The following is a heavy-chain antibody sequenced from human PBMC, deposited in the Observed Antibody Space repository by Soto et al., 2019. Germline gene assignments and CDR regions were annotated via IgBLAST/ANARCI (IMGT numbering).Heavy chain of an antibody. V-gene: IGHV3-30*18. CDR3: AKGPYYYDSSGYPY. D-gene: IGHD3-22*01. CDR2: ISYDGSNK. Sequence: GGSLRLSCAASGFTFSSYGMHWVRQAPGKGLEWVAVISYDGSNKYYADSVKGRFTISRDNSKNTLYLQMNSLRAEDTAVYYCAKGPYYYDSSGYPYWGQGTLVTVSS. J-gene: IGHJ4*02. CDR1: GFTFSSYG.